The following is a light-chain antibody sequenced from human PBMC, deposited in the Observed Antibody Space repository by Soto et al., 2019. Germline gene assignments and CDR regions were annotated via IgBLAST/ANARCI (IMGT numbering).Light chain of an antibody. J-gene: IGKJ1*01. CDR2: SAS. CDR1: QNIRSH. V-gene: IGKV1-39*01. CDR3: QQTYRAPPWT. Sequence: DIQMTQSPSAQSASVGDTVTITCRASQNIRSHLNWYQLKPGKAPKLLIYSASGVQSGVPPRFSGSGSGTDFTLTISSLRPEDIATYYCQQTYRAPPWTFGQGTKVEI.